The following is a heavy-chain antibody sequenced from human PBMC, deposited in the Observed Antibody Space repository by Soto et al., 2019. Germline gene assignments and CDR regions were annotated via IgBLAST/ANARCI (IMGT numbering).Heavy chain of an antibody. CDR3: TRGRYCTDASCFNSRFDP. J-gene: IGHJ5*02. D-gene: IGHD2-15*01. CDR1: GFTFHNYW. CDR2: ISSDGSNT. Sequence: LRLSCAASGFTFHNYWMHWVRQVSGKGLEWVSYISSDGSNTRYADYVKGRFTISRDNAKNTLFLQANSLRAEDTAVYYCTRGRYCTDASCFNSRFDPWGQGTLVTVSS. V-gene: IGHV3-74*01.